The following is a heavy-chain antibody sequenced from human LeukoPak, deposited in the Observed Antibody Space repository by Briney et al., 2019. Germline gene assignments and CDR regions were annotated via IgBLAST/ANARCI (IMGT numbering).Heavy chain of an antibody. Sequence: GGSLRLSCAASGFSVSYNYMSWVRQAPARGLEWVSVIYAGGDTYYADSVKGGFTISRDNSKNTVYLQMHSLRADDTAVYYCARISGTLCFDLWGLGTLVTVSS. CDR1: GFSVSYNY. CDR3: ARISGTLCFDL. CDR2: IYAGGDT. V-gene: IGHV3-66*01. D-gene: IGHD1-7*01. J-gene: IGHJ4*02.